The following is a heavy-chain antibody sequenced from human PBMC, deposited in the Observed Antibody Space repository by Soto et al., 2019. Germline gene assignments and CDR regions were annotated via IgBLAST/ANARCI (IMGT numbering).Heavy chain of an antibody. V-gene: IGHV3-9*01. J-gene: IGHJ4*02. Sequence: GGSLRLSCAASGFTFDDYAMHWVRQAPGKGLEWVSGISWNSGSIGYADSVKGRFTISRDNAKNSLYLQMNSLRAEDTALYYCAKAFSGFLEWLLWDYWGQGTLVTVSS. CDR1: GFTFDDYA. CDR2: ISWNSGSI. D-gene: IGHD3-3*01. CDR3: AKAFSGFLEWLLWDY.